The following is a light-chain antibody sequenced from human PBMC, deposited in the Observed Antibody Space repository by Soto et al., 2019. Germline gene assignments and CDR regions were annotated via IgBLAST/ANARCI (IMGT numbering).Light chain of an antibody. CDR1: QSVDSIY. J-gene: IGKJ1*01. V-gene: IGKV3-15*01. Sequence: VFTQSPGTLSLSPGERATLSCRASQSVDSIYLAWYQQKPGQAPRLLIYGASTRANGIPARFSGSGSGTELTLTISSLQSEDFAVYYCQQYNNWPTWTFGQGTKVDIK. CDR3: QQYNNWPTWT. CDR2: GAS.